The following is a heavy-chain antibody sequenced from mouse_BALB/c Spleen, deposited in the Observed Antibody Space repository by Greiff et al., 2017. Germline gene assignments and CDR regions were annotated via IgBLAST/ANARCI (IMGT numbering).Heavy chain of an antibody. CDR3: ARDGILRRFAY. Sequence: EVKLVESGGGLVQPGGSLKLSCAASGFTFSSYGMSWVRQTPDKRLELVATINSNGGSTYYPDSVKGRFTISRDNAKNTLYLQMSSLKSEDTAMYYCARDGILRRFAYWGQGTLVTVSA. J-gene: IGHJ3*01. CDR2: INSNGGST. D-gene: IGHD1-1*01. V-gene: IGHV5-6-3*01. CDR1: GFTFSSYG.